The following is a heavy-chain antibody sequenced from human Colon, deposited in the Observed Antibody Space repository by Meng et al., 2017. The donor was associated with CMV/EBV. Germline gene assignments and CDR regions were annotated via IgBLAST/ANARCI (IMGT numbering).Heavy chain of an antibody. D-gene: IGHD3-10*01. V-gene: IGHV4-4*07. J-gene: IGHJ4*02. Sequence: QVQLRESGPGLVTPSDNLSLTRTVSGASINSYYWSWIRQPAGKGLEWIGRVYISGNTNYNPSLKSRVTMSIDTSKNQLSLNIRSVTAADTAVYYCARDSNLSGLAYWGQGTLVTVSS. CDR2: VYISGNT. CDR1: GASINSYY. CDR3: ARDSNLSGLAY.